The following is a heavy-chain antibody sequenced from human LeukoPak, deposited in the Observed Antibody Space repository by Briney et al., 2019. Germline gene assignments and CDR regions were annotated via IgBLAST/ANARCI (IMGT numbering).Heavy chain of an antibody. J-gene: IGHJ5*02. V-gene: IGHV4-59*01. Sequence: PSETLSLTCTVSGGSISSNYWSWIRQPPGKGLEWIGYIYYFGGTNHNPSLKSRVTISVDTSKNQFSLKLSSVTAADTAVYYCTSLNSGYGGWFDHWGQGTLVTVSS. D-gene: IGHD5-12*01. CDR3: TSLNSGYGGWFDH. CDR2: IYYFGGT. CDR1: GGSISSNY.